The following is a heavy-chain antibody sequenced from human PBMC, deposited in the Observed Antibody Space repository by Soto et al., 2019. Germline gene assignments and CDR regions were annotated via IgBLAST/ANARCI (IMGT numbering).Heavy chain of an antibody. Sequence: SETLSLTWTVSGESMNNYYWSWIRQPPGKGLEWIGYIYYTGSTNYNPSLKSRVTISLDTSKNQFSLKLTSVTAADTAVYYCARANGSGWYYFDYWGQGTLVTVSS. CDR2: IYYTGST. V-gene: IGHV4-59*01. D-gene: IGHD6-19*01. CDR1: GESMNNYY. J-gene: IGHJ4*02. CDR3: ARANGSGWYYFDY.